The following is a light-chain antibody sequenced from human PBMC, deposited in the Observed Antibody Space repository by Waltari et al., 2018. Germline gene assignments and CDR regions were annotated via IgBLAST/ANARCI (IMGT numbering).Light chain of an antibody. V-gene: IGLV3-19*01. CDR2: GKN. Sequence: SSELTQDPAVSVALGQTVRITCQGDSLRSSYASWYQQKPGQAPVLVIYGKNNRPSGIPDRFSGHSSGNTASLTITGAQAEDEADYYCNSRDSSGNHVVFGGGTKLTGL. J-gene: IGLJ2*01. CDR1: SLRSSY. CDR3: NSRDSSGNHVV.